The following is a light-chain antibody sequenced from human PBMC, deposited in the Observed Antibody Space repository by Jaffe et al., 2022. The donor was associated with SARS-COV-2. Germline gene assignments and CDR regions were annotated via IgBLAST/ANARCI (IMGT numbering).Light chain of an antibody. Sequence: SYVLTQPPSVSVAPGQTARITCGGNSIGSKRVHWYQQRPGQAPVLLVYDESDRPSGIPERLSGSNSGNTATLTISRVEAGDEADYYCQVWDGSSDHWVFGGGTKLTVL. CDR1: SIGSKR. CDR3: QVWDGSSDHWV. J-gene: IGLJ3*02. CDR2: DES. V-gene: IGLV3-21*02.